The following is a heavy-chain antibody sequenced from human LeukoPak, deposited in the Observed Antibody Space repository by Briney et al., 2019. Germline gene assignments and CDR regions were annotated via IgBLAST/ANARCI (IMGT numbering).Heavy chain of an antibody. CDR3: ARTRVGYNHDFDY. CDR2: IYYSGST. CDR1: GGSISSSNYY. Sequence: SETLSLTCTVSGGSISSSNYYWGWIRQPPGKGLEWIGSIYYSGSTYYNPSLKSRVTISVDSSKNQFSLKLSSVTAADTAVYYCARTRVGYNHDFDYWGQGTLVTVSS. V-gene: IGHV4-39*07. D-gene: IGHD5-24*01. J-gene: IGHJ4*02.